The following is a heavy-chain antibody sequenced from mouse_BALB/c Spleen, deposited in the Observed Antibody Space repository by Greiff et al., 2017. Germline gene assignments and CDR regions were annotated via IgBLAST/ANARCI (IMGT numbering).Heavy chain of an antibody. J-gene: IGHJ3*01. CDR1: GFTFNTYA. CDR2: IRSKSNNYAT. V-gene: IGHV10-1*02. Sequence: EVKLVESGGGLVQPKGSLKLSCAASGFTFNTYAMNWVRQAPGKGLEWVARIRSKSNNYATYYADSVKDRFTISRDDSQSMLYLQMNNLKTEDTAMYYCVRHHGYDGFAYWGQGTLVTVSA. CDR3: VRHHGYDGFAY. D-gene: IGHD2-2*01.